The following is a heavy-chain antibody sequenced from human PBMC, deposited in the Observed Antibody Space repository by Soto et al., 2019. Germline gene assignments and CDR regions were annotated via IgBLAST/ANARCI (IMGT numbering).Heavy chain of an antibody. V-gene: IGHV1-2*04. CDR3: ARRSSSWSGNWFDP. D-gene: IGHD6-13*01. CDR2: INPNSGGT. Sequence: ASVKVSCKASGYTFTGYYMHWVRQAPGQGLEWMGWINPNSGGTNYAQKFQGWVTMTRDTSISTAYMELSRLRSDDTAVYYWARRSSSWSGNWFDPWGQGTLVTVSS. J-gene: IGHJ5*02. CDR1: GYTFTGYY.